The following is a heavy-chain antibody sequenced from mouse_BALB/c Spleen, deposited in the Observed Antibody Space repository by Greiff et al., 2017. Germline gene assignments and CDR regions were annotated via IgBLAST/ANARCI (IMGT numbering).Heavy chain of an antibody. V-gene: IGHV1S137*01. CDR1: GYTFTDYA. CDR2: ISTYYGDA. CDR3: ARGREGDAMDY. Sequence: VQLQESGAELVRPGVSVKISCKGSGYTFTDYAMHWVKQSHAKSLEWIGVISTYYGDASYNQKFKGKATMTVDKSSSTAYMELARLTSEDSAIYYCARGREGDAMDYWGQGTSVTVSS. J-gene: IGHJ4*01.